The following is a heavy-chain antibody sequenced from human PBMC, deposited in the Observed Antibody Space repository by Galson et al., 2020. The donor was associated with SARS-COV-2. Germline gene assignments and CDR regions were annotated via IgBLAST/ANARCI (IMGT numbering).Heavy chain of an antibody. D-gene: IGHD3-10*01. CDR3: TTPITMVRGSSAGY. V-gene: IGHV3-15*01. J-gene: IGHJ4*02. CDR1: GLTFSNAW. Sequence: GGSLRLSCAASGLTFSNAWMSWVRQAPGKGLEWVGRIKSKTDGGTTDYAAPVKGRFTISRDDSKNTLYLQMNSLKTEDTAVYYCTTPITMVRGSSAGYWGQGTLVTVSS. CDR2: IKSKTDGGTT.